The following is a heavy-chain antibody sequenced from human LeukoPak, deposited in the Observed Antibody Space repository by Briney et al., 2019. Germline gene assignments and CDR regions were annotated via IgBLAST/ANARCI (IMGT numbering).Heavy chain of an antibody. J-gene: IGHJ3*02. CDR3: ARTNWNPIRATGAFDI. D-gene: IGHD1-1*01. CDR1: GGTFSSYA. Sequence: RWASVKVSCKASGGTFSSYAISWVRQAPGQGLEWMGGIIPIFGTANYAQKFQGRVTITADKSTSTAYMELSSLRSEDTAVYYCARTNWNPIRATGAFDIWGQGTMVTVSS. CDR2: IIPIFGTA. V-gene: IGHV1-69*06.